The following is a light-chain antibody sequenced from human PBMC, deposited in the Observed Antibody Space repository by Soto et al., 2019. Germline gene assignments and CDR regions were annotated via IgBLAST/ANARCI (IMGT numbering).Light chain of an antibody. Sequence: EIGLTQSPGTLSFXPXXXXTXXXMASQTLSNSFIAWYQQKPGQAPRLLIYDTSSRATGVPDRYSASGSGTDFTLTISRLEPEDFAVFFCQQYGTSEIIFGQGTRLEIK. J-gene: IGKJ5*01. V-gene: IGKV3-20*01. CDR3: QQYGTSEII. CDR1: QTLSNSF. CDR2: DTS.